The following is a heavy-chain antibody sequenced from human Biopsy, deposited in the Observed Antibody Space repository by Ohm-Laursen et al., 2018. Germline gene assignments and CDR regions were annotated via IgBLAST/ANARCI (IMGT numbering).Heavy chain of an antibody. V-gene: IGHV1-2*02. J-gene: IGHJ4*02. Sequence: ASVKASCKSSSYTFTDYNIHWMRQAPGQGLEWLGYINCKTGATNYAQKFQGTVTMTRDTSISTAYLALGSLRSADTAIYYCARDPLNGHKHFDYWGQGSLVTVSS. CDR1: SYTFTDYN. D-gene: IGHD2-8*01. CDR3: ARDPLNGHKHFDY. CDR2: INCKTGAT.